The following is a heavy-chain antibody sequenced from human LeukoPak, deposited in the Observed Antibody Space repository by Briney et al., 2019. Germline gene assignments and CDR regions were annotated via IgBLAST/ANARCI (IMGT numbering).Heavy chain of an antibody. CDR3: ARAWGDGDYVGYYYYMDV. J-gene: IGHJ6*03. CDR2: ISGSGGST. D-gene: IGHD4-17*01. V-gene: IGHV3-23*01. Sequence: GGSLRLSCAASGFTFSSYGMSWVRQAPGEGLEWVSAISGSGGSTYYADSVKGRFTISRDNAKNSLYLQMNSLRAEDTAVYYCARAWGDGDYVGYYYYMDVWGKGTTVTVSS. CDR1: GFTFSSYG.